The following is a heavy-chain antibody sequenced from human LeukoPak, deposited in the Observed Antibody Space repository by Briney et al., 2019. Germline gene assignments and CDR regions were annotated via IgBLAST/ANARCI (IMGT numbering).Heavy chain of an antibody. D-gene: IGHD3-22*01. Sequence: ASVTLRLSSSAYTFNENNIYRVRQAHGPGTGWMGWINLKSGATESAQQFQGRLTMTRDTSIGTASMDLSGLRLDDTGIYYCARAVDESTSHYDSLHLGGQGTMVTVSS. J-gene: IGHJ3*01. CDR2: INLKSGAT. V-gene: IGHV1-2*02. CDR3: ARAVDESTSHYDSLHL. CDR1: AYTFNENN.